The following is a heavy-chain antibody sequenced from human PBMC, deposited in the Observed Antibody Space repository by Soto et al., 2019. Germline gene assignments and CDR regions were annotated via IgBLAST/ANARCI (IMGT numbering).Heavy chain of an antibody. V-gene: IGHV4-61*08. D-gene: IGHD6-19*01. Sequence: PSETLAITCDVSGDTISTGGYTWAWIRQPPGKALEWIGYTYYSGSTNYNPSLKSRVTISVDTSKNQFSLKLSSVTAADTAVYYCARGYSSGWDGSSGYYYGMDVWGQGTTVTVSS. CDR3: ARGYSSGWDGSSGYYYGMDV. CDR2: TYYSGST. CDR1: GDTISTGGYT. J-gene: IGHJ6*02.